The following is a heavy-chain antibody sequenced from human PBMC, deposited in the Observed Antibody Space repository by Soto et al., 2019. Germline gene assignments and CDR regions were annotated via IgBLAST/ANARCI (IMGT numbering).Heavy chain of an antibody. CDR1: GFTFSSYS. CDR3: ARGTNGDSPGDYYYYYMDV. D-gene: IGHD4-17*01. V-gene: IGHV3-48*01. J-gene: IGHJ6*03. CDR2: ISSSSSTI. Sequence: GGSLRLSCAASGFTFSSYSMNWVRQAPGKGLEWVSYISSSSSTIYYADSVKGRFTISRDNAKNSLYLQMNSLRAEDTAVYYCARGTNGDSPGDYYYYYMDVWGKGTTVTVSS.